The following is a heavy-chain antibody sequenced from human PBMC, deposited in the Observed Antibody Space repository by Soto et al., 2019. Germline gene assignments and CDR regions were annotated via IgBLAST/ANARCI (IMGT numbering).Heavy chain of an antibody. J-gene: IGHJ6*02. Sequence: SETLSLTCPVSGGSISSGGYYCICIRQHPGSGLEWIGYIYYSGSTYYNPSLKSRVTISVDTSKNQFSLKLSSVTAADTAVYYCARERRVVVVPAATASYGMDVWGQGTTVTVSS. D-gene: IGHD2-2*01. CDR1: GGSISSGGYY. V-gene: IGHV4-31*03. CDR3: ARERRVVVVPAATASYGMDV. CDR2: IYYSGST.